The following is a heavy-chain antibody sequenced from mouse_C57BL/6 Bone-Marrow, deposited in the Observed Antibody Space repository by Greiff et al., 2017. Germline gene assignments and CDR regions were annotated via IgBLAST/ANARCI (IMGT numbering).Heavy chain of an antibody. CDR3: ARNYDYDGRAYYATDH. V-gene: IGHV1-55*01. D-gene: IGHD2-4*01. CDR2: IYPGSGST. Sequence: QVQLQQPGAELVKPGASVKMSCKASGYTFTSYWITWVKQRPGQGLEWIGDIYPGSGSTNYNEKFKSKATLTVDTSSSTAYMQLSSLTSEDSAVYYCARNYDYDGRAYYATDHWGQGTSVTVSS. J-gene: IGHJ4*01. CDR1: GYTFTSYW.